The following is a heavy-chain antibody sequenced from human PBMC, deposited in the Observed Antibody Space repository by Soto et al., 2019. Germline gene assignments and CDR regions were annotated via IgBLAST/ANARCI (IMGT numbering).Heavy chain of an antibody. Sequence: ASVKVSCKASGYTFTSYGVSWVRQAPGQGLGWMGWISAYNGNTNYAQKLQGRVTMTTDTSTSTAYMELRSLRSDDTAVYYCARVDIVVVVAADWGQGTLVTVSS. CDR1: GYTFTSYG. CDR3: ARVDIVVVVAAD. CDR2: ISAYNGNT. D-gene: IGHD2-15*01. J-gene: IGHJ4*02. V-gene: IGHV1-18*01.